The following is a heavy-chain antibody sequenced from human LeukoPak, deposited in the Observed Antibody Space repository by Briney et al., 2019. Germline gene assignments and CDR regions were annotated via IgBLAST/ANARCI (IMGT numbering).Heavy chain of an antibody. J-gene: IGHJ6*02. CDR2: ISGYNGDT. V-gene: IGHV1-18*01. Sequence: VASVNVSCKASGYTFNSYGLSWVRQAPGQGLEWVAWISGYNGDTNSAQKFKGRVTMTTDTSTSTAYMELRSLRSDDTAVYYCARDNFGLMVTMVRGVIIAYGMDVWGQGTTVTVSS. D-gene: IGHD3-10*01. CDR3: ARDNFGLMVTMVRGVIIAYGMDV. CDR1: GYTFNSYG.